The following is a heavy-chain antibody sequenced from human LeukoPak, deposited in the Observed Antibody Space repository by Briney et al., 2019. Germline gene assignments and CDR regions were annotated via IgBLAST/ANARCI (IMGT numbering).Heavy chain of an antibody. D-gene: IGHD3-10*01. CDR1: GFTFSSYW. CDR3: ARGFVSPMVRAYGMDV. J-gene: IGHJ6*04. CDR2: INSDGSST. Sequence: GGSLRLSCAASGFTFSSYWMHWVRQAPGKGLVWVSRINSDGSSTSYADSVKGRFTISRDNAKNTLYLQMNSLRAEDTAVYYCARGFVSPMVRAYGMDVWGKGTTVTVSS. V-gene: IGHV3-74*01.